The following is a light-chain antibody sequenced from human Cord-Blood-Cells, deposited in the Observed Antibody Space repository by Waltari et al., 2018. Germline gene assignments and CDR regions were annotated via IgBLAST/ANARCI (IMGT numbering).Light chain of an antibody. CDR3: QVWDSSSDHWV. Sequence: SYVLTQPPSVSVAPGKPARITCGGNILGSKREDWYRQKPGQAPVPVIYYDSDRPSGIPERFSGSNSGNTATRTISRVEAGDDADYYCQVWDSSSDHWVFGGGTKLTVL. CDR1: ILGSKR. J-gene: IGLJ3*02. V-gene: IGLV3-21*04. CDR2: YDS.